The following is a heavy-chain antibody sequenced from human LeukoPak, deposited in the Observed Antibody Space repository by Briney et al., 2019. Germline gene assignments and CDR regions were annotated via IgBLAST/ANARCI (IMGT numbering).Heavy chain of an antibody. CDR2: INPNSGGT. CDR1: GYTFTGYY. CDR3: ARDRLRDGFTEYYFDY. Sequence: ASVKVSCKASGYTFTGYYMHWVRQAPGQGLEWMGWINPNSGGTNYAQKFQGRVTMTRDTSISTAYMELSGLKSDDTAVYYCARDRLRDGFTEYYFDYWGQGTLVTVSS. D-gene: IGHD5-24*01. J-gene: IGHJ4*02. V-gene: IGHV1-2*02.